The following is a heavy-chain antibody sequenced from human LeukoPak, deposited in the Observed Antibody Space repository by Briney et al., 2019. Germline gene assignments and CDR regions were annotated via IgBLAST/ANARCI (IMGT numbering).Heavy chain of an antibody. CDR2: IYHTENT. CDR1: GGSIITSNW. D-gene: IGHD3-10*01. J-gene: IGHJ4*02. V-gene: IGHV4-4*02. Sequence: SETLSLTCVVSGGSIITSNWWTWVRQSPGKGLEWIGEIYHTENTKYNPSLDSRVSISVDKSKNQFSLKLSSVTAADTAVYYCARGLWFGDENPPYFDYWGQGTLVTVSS. CDR3: ARGLWFGDENPPYFDY.